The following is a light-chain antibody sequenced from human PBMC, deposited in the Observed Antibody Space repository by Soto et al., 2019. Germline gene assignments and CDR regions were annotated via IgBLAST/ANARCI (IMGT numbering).Light chain of an antibody. CDR2: DAS. CDR3: QQLNSHPRGAFT. CDR1: LSISTW. V-gene: IGKV1-5*01. Sequence: DIQMTQSPSTLSASVGDRVTITCRASLSISTWLAWYQQKPGKAPKLLMYDASSLESGVPSRFSGSGSGTEFTLTISSLQPDDFATYYCQQLNSHPRGAFTFGGGTKVDIK. J-gene: IGKJ4*01.